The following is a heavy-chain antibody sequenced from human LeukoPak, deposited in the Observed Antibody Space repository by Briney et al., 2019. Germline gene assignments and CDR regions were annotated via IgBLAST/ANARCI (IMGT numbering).Heavy chain of an antibody. Sequence: GGSLRLSCAASGFTFSSYSMNWVRQAPGKGLEWDSSISGSSSYIYYADSVKGRFTISRDNAKNSLYLQMNSLRAEDTAVYYCASRSIAVAGTSYPNGEYYFDYWGQGTLATVSS. CDR1: GFTFSSYS. CDR2: ISGSSSYI. V-gene: IGHV3-21*01. J-gene: IGHJ4*02. CDR3: ASRSIAVAGTSYPNGEYYFDY. D-gene: IGHD6-19*01.